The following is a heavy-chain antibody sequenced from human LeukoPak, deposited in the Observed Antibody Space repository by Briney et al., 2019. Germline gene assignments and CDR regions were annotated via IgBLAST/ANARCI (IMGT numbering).Heavy chain of an antibody. CDR3: ARDGNLDYDSSGYYY. CDR2: ISAYNGNT. J-gene: IGHJ4*02. V-gene: IGHV1-18*01. Sequence: ASVKVSCKASGYTFTSYGISWVRQAPGQGLEGMGWISAYNGNTNCAQKLQGRVTMTTDTSTSTAYMELRSLSSDDTAVYYCARDGNLDYDSSGYYYWGQGTLVTVSS. D-gene: IGHD3-22*01. CDR1: GYTFTSYG.